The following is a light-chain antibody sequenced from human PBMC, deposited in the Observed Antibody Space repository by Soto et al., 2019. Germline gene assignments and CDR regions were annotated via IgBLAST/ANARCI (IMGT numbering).Light chain of an antibody. V-gene: IGLV2-14*01. CDR1: SSDVGGHNY. CDR3: CSYTTSSTLV. J-gene: IGLJ2*01. CDR2: EVS. Sequence: QSALTQPASVSGSPGQSITISCTGTSSDVGGHNYVSWYQQHPGIAPKLMISEVSNRPSGISNRFSGSKSGNTASLTISGLQAEDEADYYCCSYTTSSTLVFGGGTKLTVL.